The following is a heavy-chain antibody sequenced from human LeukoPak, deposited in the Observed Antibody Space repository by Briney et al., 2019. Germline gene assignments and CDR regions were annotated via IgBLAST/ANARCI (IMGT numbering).Heavy chain of an antibody. J-gene: IGHJ6*03. V-gene: IGHV3-23*01. CDR1: GFTFSSYA. CDR3: VRRGSNYPYYMDV. Sequence: ASVKVSCKASGFTFSSYAMSWVRQAPGKGLEWVSVISASGRNTYYSESAKGQFTISRDNSKNTLYLQMSSLRAEDTAVYYCVRRGSNYPYYMDVWGKGTTATVSS. CDR2: ISASGRNT.